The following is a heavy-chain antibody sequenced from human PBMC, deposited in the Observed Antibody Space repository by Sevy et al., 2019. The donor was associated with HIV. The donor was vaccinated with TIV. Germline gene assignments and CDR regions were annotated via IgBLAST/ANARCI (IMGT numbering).Heavy chain of an antibody. Sequence: GGSLRLSCAASGFTFSSYSMNWVRQAPGKGLEWVSYISSSSSTIHYADSVKGRFTISRDNAKNSLYLQMNSLRDEDTAVYYCARDGGAGATRGYYYYYYMDVWGKGTTVTVSS. V-gene: IGHV3-48*02. J-gene: IGHJ6*03. CDR3: ARDGGAGATRGYYYYYYMDV. D-gene: IGHD1-26*01. CDR1: GFTFSSYS. CDR2: ISSSSSTI.